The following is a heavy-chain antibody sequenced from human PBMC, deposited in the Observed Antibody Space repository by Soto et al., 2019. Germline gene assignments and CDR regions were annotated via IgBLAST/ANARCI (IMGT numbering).Heavy chain of an antibody. CDR1: VGSISSGDYY. CDR2: IYYSGST. D-gene: IGHD2-15*01. V-gene: IGHV4-30-4*01. CDR3: ARDREVVAAGPTYWFDP. J-gene: IGHJ5*02. Sequence: SETLSLTCTVSVGSISSGDYYWSWIRQPPGKGLEWIGYIYYSGSTYYNPSLKSRVTISVDTSKNQFSLKLSSVTAADTAVYYCARDREVVAAGPTYWFDPWGQGTLVTVSS.